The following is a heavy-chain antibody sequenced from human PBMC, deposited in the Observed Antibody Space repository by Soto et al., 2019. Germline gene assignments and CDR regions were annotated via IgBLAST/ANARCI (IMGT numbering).Heavy chain of an antibody. CDR1: GGSISSYY. Sequence: SETLSLTCTVSGGSISSYYWSWIRQPPGKGLEWIGYIYYSGSTNYNPSLKSRVNISVDTSKNQFSLKMSSVNAADTAVYYCASSGHSYYYYYMDVWGKGTTVTVSS. D-gene: IGHD3-10*01. CDR3: ASSGHSYYYYYMDV. J-gene: IGHJ6*03. CDR2: IYYSGST. V-gene: IGHV4-59*01.